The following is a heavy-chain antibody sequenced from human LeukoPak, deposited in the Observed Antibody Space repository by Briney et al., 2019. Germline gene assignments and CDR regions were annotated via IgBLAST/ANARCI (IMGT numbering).Heavy chain of an antibody. CDR2: IYYSGNT. D-gene: IGHD5-18*01. Sequence: KPSETLSLTCTVSGGSISSGLYYWGWIRQPPGKGLEWIGSIYYSGNTYNNPSLKSRVTISLDTSKNQFSLKLSSVTAADTAVYYCARLKIQLWLGYYYYYMDVWGKGTTVTVSS. V-gene: IGHV4-39*07. CDR1: GGSISSGLYY. J-gene: IGHJ6*03. CDR3: ARLKIQLWLGYYYYYMDV.